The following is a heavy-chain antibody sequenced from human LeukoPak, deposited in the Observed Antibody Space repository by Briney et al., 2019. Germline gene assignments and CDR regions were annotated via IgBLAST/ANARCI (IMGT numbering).Heavy chain of an antibody. CDR3: AEGIAVAGTSDFDY. V-gene: IGHV4-34*01. J-gene: IGHJ4*02. CDR1: GGSFSGYY. CDR2: INHSGST. D-gene: IGHD6-19*01. Sequence: SETLSLTCAVYGGSFSGYYWSWIRQPPGKGLEWIGEINHSGSTNYNPSLKSRVTISVDTSKNQFSLKLSSVTAADTAVYYCAEGIAVAGTSDFDYWGQGTLVTVSS.